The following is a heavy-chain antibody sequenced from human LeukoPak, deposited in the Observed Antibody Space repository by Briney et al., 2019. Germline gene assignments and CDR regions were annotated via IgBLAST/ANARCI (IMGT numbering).Heavy chain of an antibody. CDR3: ARDRGGSYYVRVEFDY. D-gene: IGHD1-26*01. CDR1: GGTFSSYA. V-gene: IGHV1-3*01. Sequence: GASVKVSCKASGGTFSSYAMHWVRQAPGQRLEWMGWINAGNGNTKYSQKFQGRVTITRDTSASTAYMELSSLRSEDTAVYYCARDRGGSYYVRVEFDYWGQGTLVTVSS. CDR2: INAGNGNT. J-gene: IGHJ4*02.